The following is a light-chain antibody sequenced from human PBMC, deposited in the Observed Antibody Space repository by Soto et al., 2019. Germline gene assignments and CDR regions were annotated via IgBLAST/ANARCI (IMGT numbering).Light chain of an antibody. V-gene: IGKV4-1*01. CDR1: QNILYSPNNKNA. Sequence: DIVMTQSPDSLAVSLGERATINCKSSQNILYSPNNKNALVWYQQKPGQPPKLLISWTSTRESGVPDRFSGSGSGTDFSLTISSLQAEDVAVYYCQQFYTTPTFGGGTKVEIK. J-gene: IGKJ4*01. CDR3: QQFYTTPT. CDR2: WTS.